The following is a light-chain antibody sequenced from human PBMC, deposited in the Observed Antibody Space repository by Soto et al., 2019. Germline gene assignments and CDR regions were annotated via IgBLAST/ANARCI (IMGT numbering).Light chain of an antibody. CDR3: QQYNNWPYT. J-gene: IGKJ2*01. Sequence: EIVMTQSPATLSVSPRGSATLSCRTSQHVSSNFAWYRQKPGQAPTLLIYRASTRATGIPARFSGSGSGTEFTLTISSLQSEDFAVYYCQQYNNWPYTFGQGTKLEIK. V-gene: IGKV3-15*01. CDR1: QHVSSN. CDR2: RAS.